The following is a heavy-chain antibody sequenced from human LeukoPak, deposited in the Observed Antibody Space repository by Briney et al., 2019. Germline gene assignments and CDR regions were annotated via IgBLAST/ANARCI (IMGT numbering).Heavy chain of an antibody. J-gene: IGHJ4*02. CDR1: GFTFSSYG. CDR2: LSYDGRNK. V-gene: IGHV3-30*18. Sequence: GGSLGLSCAASGFTFSSYGMHWVRQAPGKGLEWVAVLSYDGRNKYYADSLKGRFTISRDNSKNTLFLQMNSLRAEDTAVYYCAKDETRDAYNLGATDYWGQGTLVTVSS. D-gene: IGHD5-24*01. CDR3: AKDETRDAYNLGATDY.